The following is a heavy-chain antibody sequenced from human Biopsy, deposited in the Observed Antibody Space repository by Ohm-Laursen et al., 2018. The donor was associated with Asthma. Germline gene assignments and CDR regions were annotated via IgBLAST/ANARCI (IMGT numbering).Heavy chain of an antibody. D-gene: IGHD6-19*01. V-gene: IGHV4-39*01. CDR1: GGSISNSNYY. CDR3: ARQSGYRSGWPKLLFVYYGMDV. Sequence: SDTLSLTCTVSGGSISNSNYYWGWIRQSPGKGLERIGSLHYSGSPYYTFYNPSLESRVTISLDASKNEFSLRLTYVTAADTAQYYCARQSGYRSGWPKLLFVYYGMDVWGPGTTVIVSS. J-gene: IGHJ6*02. CDR2: LHYSGSPYYT.